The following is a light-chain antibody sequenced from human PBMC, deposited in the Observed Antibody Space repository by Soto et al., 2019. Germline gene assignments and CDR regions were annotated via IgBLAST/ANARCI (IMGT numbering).Light chain of an antibody. V-gene: IGKV1-39*01. CDR2: AAS. CDR3: QQSYRTPYP. J-gene: IGKJ2*01. CDR1: QSISTF. Sequence: IQLTQSPSSLSASVGDTVTITCRPSQSISTFLNWYQHKPGKAPNLLIQAASSLLSGVPSRFSGSGSETEFTLTIRGLRPEDFATYYCQQSYRTPYPFGQGTSLEIK.